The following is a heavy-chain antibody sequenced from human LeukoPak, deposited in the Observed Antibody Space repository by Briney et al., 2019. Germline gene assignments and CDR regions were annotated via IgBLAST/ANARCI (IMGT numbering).Heavy chain of an antibody. CDR3: ARGRTSLQYGGGDYFDY. CDR1: GGTFSSYA. Sequence: ASVKVSCKASGGTFSSYAISWVRQAPGQGLEWMGGIIPIFGTANYAQKFQGRVTVTADESTSTANIERGTLRSEVTAVYYCARGRTSLQYGGGDYFDYWGQGTLVTVSS. CDR2: IIPIFGTA. D-gene: IGHD2-2*01. V-gene: IGHV1-69*13. J-gene: IGHJ4*02.